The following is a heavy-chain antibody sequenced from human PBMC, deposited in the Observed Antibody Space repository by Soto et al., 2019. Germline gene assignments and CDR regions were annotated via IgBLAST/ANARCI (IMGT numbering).Heavy chain of an antibody. CDR1: GFTFNSYS. CDR2: ITSGGSTI. Sequence: PGGSLRLSCVVSGFTFNSYSMDWVRQAPGKGLEWVSYITSGGSTIHYADSVKGRFTISRDNAKNSVFLQMNSLRVEDTAVYYCVRDAGSLGYWGQGTLVTVSS. CDR3: VRDAGSLGY. V-gene: IGHV3-48*01. J-gene: IGHJ4*02. D-gene: IGHD3-10*01.